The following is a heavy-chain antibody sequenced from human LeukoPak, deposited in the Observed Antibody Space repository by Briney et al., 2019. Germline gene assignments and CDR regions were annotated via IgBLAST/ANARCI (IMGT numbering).Heavy chain of an antibody. CDR3: ARTFDY. J-gene: IGHJ4*02. Sequence: SETLSLTCTVAGGSISTYYWSWIRQPPGKGLEWIGYIYYSGSTNYTPSLKSRVTISVDTSKNQFSLKLSSVTAADTAVYYCARTFDYWGQGTLVTVSS. V-gene: IGHV4-59*08. CDR1: GGSISTYY. CDR2: IYYSGST.